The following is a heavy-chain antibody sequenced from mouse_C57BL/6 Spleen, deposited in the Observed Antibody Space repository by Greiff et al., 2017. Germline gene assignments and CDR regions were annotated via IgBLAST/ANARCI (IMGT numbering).Heavy chain of an antibody. D-gene: IGHD2-3*01. V-gene: IGHV1-22*01. CDR2: INPNNGGT. CDR1: GYTFTDYN. CDR3: GRGLGWLLPFAD. J-gene: IGHJ3*01. Sequence: EVQLQQSGPELVKPGASVKMSCKASGYTFTDYNMHWVKQSHGKSLEWIGYINPNNGGTSYNQKFKGKATLTVNKSSSTAYMELRSLSSEDSAVYYCGRGLGWLLPFADWGQGTLVTVSA.